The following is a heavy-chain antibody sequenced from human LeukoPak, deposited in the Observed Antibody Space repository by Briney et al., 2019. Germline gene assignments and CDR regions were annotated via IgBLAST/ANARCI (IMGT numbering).Heavy chain of an antibody. D-gene: IGHD5-24*01. Sequence: GASVKVSCKASGYTFTDYYMHWVRQAPGQGLEWMGWINPNSGGTNYAQKFQGRVTMTRDTSISTAYMELSRLRSDDTAVYYCARVWHRMATIPFTFDYWGQGTLVTVSS. V-gene: IGHV1-2*02. CDR3: ARVWHRMATIPFTFDY. CDR1: GYTFTDYY. J-gene: IGHJ4*02. CDR2: INPNSGGT.